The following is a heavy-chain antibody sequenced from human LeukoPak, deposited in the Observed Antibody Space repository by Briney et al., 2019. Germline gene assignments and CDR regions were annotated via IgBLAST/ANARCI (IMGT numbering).Heavy chain of an antibody. CDR3: AKGKSGYSGHTIFSY. J-gene: IGHJ4*02. Sequence: GGSLRLSCAASGFTFSSYAMSWVRQAPGKGLEWVSAISGSAGSTYYADSVKGRFTISRDNSKNTLSLQMNSQRVEDTAVYYCAKGKSGYSGHTIFSYWGQGTLVTVSS. V-gene: IGHV3-23*01. CDR2: ISGSAGST. CDR1: GFTFSSYA. D-gene: IGHD5-12*01.